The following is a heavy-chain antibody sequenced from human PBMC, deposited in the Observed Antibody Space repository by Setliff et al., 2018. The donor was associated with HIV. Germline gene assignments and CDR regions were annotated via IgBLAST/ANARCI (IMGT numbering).Heavy chain of an antibody. CDR3: ARVKQQLVLTGFTAAQDI. CDR1: GFTFGDYA. V-gene: IGHV3-7*01. D-gene: IGHD6-13*01. Sequence: LSLTCAASGFTFGDYAMSWVRQAPGKGLEWVANIKQDGSEKYYVDSVKGRFTISRDNAKNSLYLQMNSLRAEDTAVYYCARVKQQLVLTGFTAAQDIWGQGTMVTVSS. J-gene: IGHJ3*02. CDR2: IKQDGSEK.